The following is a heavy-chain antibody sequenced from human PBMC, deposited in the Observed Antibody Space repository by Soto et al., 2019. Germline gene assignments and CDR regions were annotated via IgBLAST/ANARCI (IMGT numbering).Heavy chain of an antibody. J-gene: IGHJ4*02. V-gene: IGHV3-48*03. Sequence: PGGSLRLSCAASGFTFSSYEMNWVRQAPGKGLEWVSYISSSGSTIYYADSVKGRFTISRDNAKNSLYLQMNSLRAEDTAVYYCARPAGYSSGWYSGDEFWGQGTLVTVSS. CDR3: ARPAGYSSGWYSGDEF. CDR1: GFTFSSYE. CDR2: ISSSGSTI. D-gene: IGHD6-19*01.